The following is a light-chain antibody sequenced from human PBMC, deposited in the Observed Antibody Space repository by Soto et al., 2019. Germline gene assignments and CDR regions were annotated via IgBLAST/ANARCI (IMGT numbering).Light chain of an antibody. J-gene: IGKJ4*01. CDR1: QSVSSN. V-gene: IGKV3-15*01. CDR2: GAS. Sequence: EIVLTQSPATLSVSPGERATLSCRASQSVSSNLAWYQQKPGQAPRLLIYGASNRATGIPDRFSGSGSGTEFTLAISSLLSEDFAVYYCQQYNNWPPLTFGGGTKVEIK. CDR3: QQYNNWPPLT.